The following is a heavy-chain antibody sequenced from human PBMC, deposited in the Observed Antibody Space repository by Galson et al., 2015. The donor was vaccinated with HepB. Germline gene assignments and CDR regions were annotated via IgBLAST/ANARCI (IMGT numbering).Heavy chain of an antibody. Sequence: SLRLSCAASGFTFSSYAMSWVRQAPGKGLEWVSAISGSGGSTYYADSVKGRFTISRDNSKNSLYLQMNSLGTEDTALYYCAKDSRHYYDSSLPGGYFDYWGQGTLVTVSS. CDR3: AKDSRHYYDSSLPGGYFDY. CDR1: GFTFSSYA. V-gene: IGHV3-23*01. CDR2: ISGSGGST. J-gene: IGHJ4*02. D-gene: IGHD3-22*01.